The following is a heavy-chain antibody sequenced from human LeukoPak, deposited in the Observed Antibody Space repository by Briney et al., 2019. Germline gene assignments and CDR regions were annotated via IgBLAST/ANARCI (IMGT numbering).Heavy chain of an antibody. Sequence: GGSLRLSCAASGFTFSSYSMNWVRQAPGKGLEWVSSISSSSSYIYYADSVKGRFTISRDNAKNSLYLQMNSLRAEDTAVYYCARDHGVAVAGTTGAIDYWGQGTLVTVSS. CDR1: GFTFSSYS. V-gene: IGHV3-21*01. CDR2: ISSSSSYI. CDR3: ARDHGVAVAGTTGAIDY. J-gene: IGHJ4*02. D-gene: IGHD6-19*01.